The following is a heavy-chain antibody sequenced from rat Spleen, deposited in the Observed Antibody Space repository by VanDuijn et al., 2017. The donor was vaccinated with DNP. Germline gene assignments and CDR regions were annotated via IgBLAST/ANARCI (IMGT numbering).Heavy chain of an antibody. Sequence: EVQLVESGGGLVQPGRSLKLSCAASGFTFSDYYMAWVRQAPKKGLEWVASISYEGSSTYYGDSVKGRFTISRDNAKSTLYLQMNSLRSEDTATYYCARPEDGYFDYWGQGVMVTVSS. V-gene: IGHV5-22*01. CDR1: GFTFSDYY. CDR2: ISYEGSST. CDR3: ARPEDGYFDY. J-gene: IGHJ2*01. D-gene: IGHD1-12*02.